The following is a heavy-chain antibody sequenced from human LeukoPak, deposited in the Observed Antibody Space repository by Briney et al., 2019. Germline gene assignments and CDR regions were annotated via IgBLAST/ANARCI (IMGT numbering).Heavy chain of an antibody. J-gene: IGHJ4*02. CDR3: ARGETGMDY. Sequence: TGGSLRLSCAASGFIFSSYTMNWVRQAPGKGLEWVSSISSSSSYIYYADSVKGRFTISRDNAKNSLYLQMNSLRDEDTAVYSCARGETGMDYWGQETLVTVSS. D-gene: IGHD1-14*01. CDR2: ISSSSSYI. V-gene: IGHV3-21*01. CDR1: GFIFSSYT.